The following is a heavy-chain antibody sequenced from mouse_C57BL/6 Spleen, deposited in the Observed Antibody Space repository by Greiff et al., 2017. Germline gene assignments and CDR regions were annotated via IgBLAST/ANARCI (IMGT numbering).Heavy chain of an antibody. CDR1: GYTFTSYG. CDR2: IYPRSGNT. Sequence: VQRVESGAELARPGASVKLSCTASGYTFTSYGISWVKQRTGQGLEWIGEIYPRSGNTYYNEKFKGKATLTADKSSSTAYMELRSLTSEDSAVYFCARDFYYGIPDYFDYWGQGTTLTVSS. CDR3: ARDFYYGIPDYFDY. J-gene: IGHJ2*01. D-gene: IGHD1-1*01. V-gene: IGHV1-81*01.